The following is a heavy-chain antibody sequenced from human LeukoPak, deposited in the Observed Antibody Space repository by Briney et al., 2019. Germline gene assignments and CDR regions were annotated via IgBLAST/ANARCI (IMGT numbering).Heavy chain of an antibody. CDR1: GYTFTGYY. D-gene: IGHD3-10*01. V-gene: IGHV1-2*02. CDR3: ARTYYYGSGSKYYFDY. J-gene: IGHJ4*02. Sequence: GASVKVSCKASGYTFTGYYMHWVRQAPGQGLEWMGWINPNSGGTNCAQKFQGRVTMTRDTSISTAYMELSRLRSDDTAVYYCARTYYYGSGSKYYFDYWGQGTLVTVSS. CDR2: INPNSGGT.